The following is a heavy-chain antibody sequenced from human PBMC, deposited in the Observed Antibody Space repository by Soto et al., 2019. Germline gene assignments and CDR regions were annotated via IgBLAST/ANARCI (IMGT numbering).Heavy chain of an antibody. CDR2: ISYDGSNK. J-gene: IGHJ4*02. CDR3: ARGEGYFDY. CDR1: GFTFSSYA. Sequence: GGSLRLSCAASGFTFSSYAMHWVRQAPGKGLEWVAVISYDGSNKYYADSVKGRFTISRDNSKNTLYLQMNSLRAEDTAVYYCARGEGYFDYWGQGTLVTVSS. V-gene: IGHV3-30-3*01. D-gene: IGHD1-26*01.